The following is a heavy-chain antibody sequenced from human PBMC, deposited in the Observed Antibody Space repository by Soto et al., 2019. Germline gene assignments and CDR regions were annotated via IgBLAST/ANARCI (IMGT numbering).Heavy chain of an antibody. D-gene: IGHD6-25*01. V-gene: IGHV3-33*01. J-gene: IGHJ4*02. CDR3: ARDSGILAAGEAGY. CDR1: GFTFSSFG. CDR2: IYYDGSRK. Sequence: QVQLVESGGGVVQPGRSLKLSCAVSGFTFSSFGMHWVRQAPGKGLEWVAFIYYDGSRKEYADSVKGRFTISRDNSKNTLYLQMNSLRAEDTAVYYCARDSGILAAGEAGYWGQVTLVTVSS.